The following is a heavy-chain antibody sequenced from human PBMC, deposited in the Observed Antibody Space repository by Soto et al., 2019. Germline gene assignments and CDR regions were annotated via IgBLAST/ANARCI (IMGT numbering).Heavy chain of an antibody. V-gene: IGHV3-33*01. CDR3: AAGATAVDY. Sequence: QVPLVETGGGVVQPGRSLRLSCAASGFPFSSYGMHWVRQAPGKGLEWVAVIWHDGSNKYYADDVKGRFTIYRDNSKNTMYLQMDSPGDGDTAIYYRAAGATAVDYWGQGTLVTVSS. CDR1: GFPFSSYG. CDR2: IWHDGSNK. D-gene: IGHD5-18*01. J-gene: IGHJ4*02.